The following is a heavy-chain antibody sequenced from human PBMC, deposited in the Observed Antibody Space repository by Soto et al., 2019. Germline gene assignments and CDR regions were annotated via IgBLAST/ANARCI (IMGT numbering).Heavy chain of an antibody. CDR3: ARGMIVAAPDVRYGMDV. CDR1: GVNFKSYG. Sequence: GASVKVSCKASGVNFKSYGFSWVRRAPGQGLEWMGGIIPVLGTTNSAQKFQGRVTITADESTSTAYMELSSLRREDTAVYFCARGMIVAAPDVRYGMDVWGQGTTVTVSS. D-gene: IGHD3-22*01. V-gene: IGHV1-69*13. CDR2: IIPVLGTT. J-gene: IGHJ6*02.